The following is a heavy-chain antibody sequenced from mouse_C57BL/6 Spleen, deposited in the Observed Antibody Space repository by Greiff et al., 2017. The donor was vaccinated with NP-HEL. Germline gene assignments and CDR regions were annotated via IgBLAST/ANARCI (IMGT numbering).Heavy chain of an antibody. CDR1: GYTFTSYW. J-gene: IGHJ4*01. Sequence: QVQLQQSGAELVKPGASVKMSCKASGYTFTSYWITWVKQRPGQGLEWIGDIYPGSGSTNYNEKFKSKATLTVDTSSSTAYMQLSSLTSEDSAVYYCARHGNYRSAMDYWGQGTSVTVSS. CDR2: IYPGSGST. V-gene: IGHV1-55*01. D-gene: IGHD2-1*01. CDR3: ARHGNYRSAMDY.